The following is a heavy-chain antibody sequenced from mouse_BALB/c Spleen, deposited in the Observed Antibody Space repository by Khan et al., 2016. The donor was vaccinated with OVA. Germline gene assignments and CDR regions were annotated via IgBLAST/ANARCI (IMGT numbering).Heavy chain of an antibody. J-gene: IGHJ4*01. CDR1: GFIFSSYG. CDR2: ISSGGTYT. Sequence: EVELVESGGDLVNPGGYLKLSCAASGFIFSSYGMSWVRQTPDKRLEWVATISSGGTYTYYPDSVKGRFTISRDNAKNTLSLQMSSLKSEDTAMYYCTRFITTTTGDYYAMDYWGQGTSVTVSS. D-gene: IGHD1-2*01. V-gene: IGHV5-6*01. CDR3: TRFITTTTGDYYAMDY.